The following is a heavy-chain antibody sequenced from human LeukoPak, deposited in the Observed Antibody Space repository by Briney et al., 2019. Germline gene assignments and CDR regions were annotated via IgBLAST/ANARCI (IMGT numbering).Heavy chain of an antibody. CDR3: ARDEWQQLVLIEY. CDR1: GYTFSNHG. D-gene: IGHD6-13*01. Sequence: GASVKVSCKASGYTFSNHGISWVRQAPGQGLEWMGWISGYNGNTNYAQNFQGRVTMTTDTSTSTAYMEPRSLRHDDTAIYYCARDEWQQLVLIEYWGQGTLVTVSS. J-gene: IGHJ4*02. CDR2: ISGYNGNT. V-gene: IGHV1-18*01.